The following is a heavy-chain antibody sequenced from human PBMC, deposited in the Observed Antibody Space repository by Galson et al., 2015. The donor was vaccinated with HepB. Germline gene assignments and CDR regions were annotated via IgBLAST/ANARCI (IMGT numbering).Heavy chain of an antibody. J-gene: IGHJ1*01. D-gene: IGHD6-13*01. CDR2: IHYSGSS. V-gene: IGHV4-39*01. CDR1: GGSISSNNYY. CDR3: ARPHYSSSWYREYFHH. Sequence: SETLSLTCTVSGGSISSNNYYWGWIRQPPGKGLEWIGSIHYSGSSYYNPSLANRVTMSVDTSKNKFFLKLSSVAAADTAVYYCARPHYSSSWYREYFHHWGQGTLVTVSS.